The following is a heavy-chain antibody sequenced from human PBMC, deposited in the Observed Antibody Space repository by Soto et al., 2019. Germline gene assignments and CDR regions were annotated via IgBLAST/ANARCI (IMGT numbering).Heavy chain of an antibody. CDR2: TYYRSKWYN. CDR3: ARLSITMVRGVAYYYYYFLAV. D-gene: IGHD3-10*01. Sequence: SETLSLTCAISGDSVSSNSAAWNWIRQSPSRGLEWLGRTYYRSKWYNDYAVSVKSRITINPDTSKNQFSLQLNSVTPEDTAVYYCARLSITMVRGVAYYYYYFLAVRAQGSTVLVSS. V-gene: IGHV6-1*01. CDR1: GDSVSSNSAA. J-gene: IGHJ6*03.